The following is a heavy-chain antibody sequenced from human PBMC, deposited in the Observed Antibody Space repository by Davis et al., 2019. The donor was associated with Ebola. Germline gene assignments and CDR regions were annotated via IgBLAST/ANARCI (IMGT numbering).Heavy chain of an antibody. D-gene: IGHD3-22*01. CDR3: ARDSPLDYYDSQDAFDI. CDR1: GFTFSSYS. V-gene: IGHV3-21*01. CDR2: ISSSSSYI. Sequence: PGGSLRLSCAASGFTFSSYSMNWVRQAPGKGLEWVSSISSSSSYIYYADSVKGRFTISRDNAKNSLYLQMNSLRAEDTAVYYCARDSPLDYYDSQDAFDIWGQGTMVTVSS. J-gene: IGHJ3*02.